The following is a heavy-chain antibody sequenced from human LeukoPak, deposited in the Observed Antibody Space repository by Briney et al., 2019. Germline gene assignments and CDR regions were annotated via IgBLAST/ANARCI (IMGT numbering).Heavy chain of an antibody. CDR1: GFSFSSYG. CDR2: ISNDGSNQ. CDR3: AKLANLVVVPAAPFDY. V-gene: IGHV3-30*18. Sequence: GGSLRLSCAASGFSFSSYGMHWVRQAPGKGLEWVAVISNDGSNQNYADSVKGRFTISRDNFRNTLYLQMNSLRAEDTAVYYCAKLANLVVVPAAPFDYWGQGTLVTVSS. D-gene: IGHD2-2*01. J-gene: IGHJ4*02.